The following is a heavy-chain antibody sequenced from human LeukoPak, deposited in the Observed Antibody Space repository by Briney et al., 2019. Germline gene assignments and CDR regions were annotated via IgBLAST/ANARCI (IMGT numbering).Heavy chain of an antibody. CDR1: GGSFSGYY. D-gene: IGHD1-26*01. J-gene: IGHJ3*02. V-gene: IGHV4-34*01. Sequence: PSETLSLTCAVYGGSFSGYYWSWIRQPPGKGLEWIGEINHSGSTNYNPSLKSRVTISVDTSKSQFSLKLSSVTAADTAVYYCARDPLYSGSYAARNAFDIWGQGTMVTVSS. CDR3: ARDPLYSGSYAARNAFDI. CDR2: INHSGST.